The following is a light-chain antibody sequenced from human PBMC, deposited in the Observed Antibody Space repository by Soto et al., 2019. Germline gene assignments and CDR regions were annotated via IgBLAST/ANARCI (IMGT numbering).Light chain of an antibody. Sequence: DIVMTQSPDSLALSLGARATINCKSSQSVLYSSNSKNYLTWFQQKPGQAPKLLIYWASIRESGVPDRFSVSGSVTDFSLTISSLQPEDVALYYCQQYFDTPLTFGGGTKIEIK. V-gene: IGKV4-1*01. CDR2: WAS. J-gene: IGKJ4*01. CDR1: QSVLYSSNSKNY. CDR3: QQYFDTPLT.